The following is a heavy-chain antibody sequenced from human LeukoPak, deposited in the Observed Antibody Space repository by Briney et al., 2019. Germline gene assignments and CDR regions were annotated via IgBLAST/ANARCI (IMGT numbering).Heavy chain of an antibody. CDR2: IYYIGST. D-gene: IGHD2-15*01. CDR1: GDSISSSPYY. V-gene: IGHV4-39*07. J-gene: IGHJ5*02. Sequence: SETLSLTCTVSGDSISSSPYYWGWVRQPPGKGLEWIGSIYYIGSTHYNPSLKRRVTISVDTSKNQFSLKLSSVTAADTAVYYCASIVVVVAAKGWFDPWGQGTLVTVSS. CDR3: ASIVVVVAAKGWFDP.